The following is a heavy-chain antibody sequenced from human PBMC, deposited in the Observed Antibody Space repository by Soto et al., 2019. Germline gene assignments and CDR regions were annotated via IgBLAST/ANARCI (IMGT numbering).Heavy chain of an antibody. J-gene: IGHJ6*02. V-gene: IGHV1-18*01. CDR3: ARDPIVLVPAAKSYGMDV. CDR2: ISAYNGNT. Sequence: ASVKVSCKASGYTFTSYGISWVRQAPGQGLEWMGWISAYNGNTNYAQKLQGRVTMTTDTSTSTAYMELRSLRSDDTAVYYCARDPIVLVPAAKSYGMDVWGQGTTVTVSS. CDR1: GYTFTSYG. D-gene: IGHD2-2*01.